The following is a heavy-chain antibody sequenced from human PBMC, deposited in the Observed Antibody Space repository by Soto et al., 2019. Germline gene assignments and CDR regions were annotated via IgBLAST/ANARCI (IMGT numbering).Heavy chain of an antibody. D-gene: IGHD1-7*01. V-gene: IGHV3-23*01. CDR2: ISGSGGST. J-gene: IGHJ6*02. CDR3: AKVLWNYDGYGLDV. CDR1: GFTFSSYA. Sequence: EVQLLESGGGLVQPGGSLRLSCAASGFTFSSYAMSWVRQAPGKGLEWVSAISGSGGSTYYADSVKGRFTISRDNYKNKRYLQRNSVRAEETAVYYCAKVLWNYDGYGLDVWGQGTRVTVSS.